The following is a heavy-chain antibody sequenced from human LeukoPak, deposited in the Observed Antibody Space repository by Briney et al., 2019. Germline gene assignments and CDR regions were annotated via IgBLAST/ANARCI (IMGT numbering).Heavy chain of an antibody. D-gene: IGHD1-1*01. CDR2: IYTSGST. Sequence: SETLSLTCTVSGGSINNYYWNWIRQPAGKGLEWIGRIYTSGSTNYNPSLKSRVTMSVDTSKNQFSLKVSFVTAADTAVYYCARDLGNSPGFDYWGQGTLVTVSS. J-gene: IGHJ4*02. V-gene: IGHV4-4*07. CDR1: GGSINNYY. CDR3: ARDLGNSPGFDY.